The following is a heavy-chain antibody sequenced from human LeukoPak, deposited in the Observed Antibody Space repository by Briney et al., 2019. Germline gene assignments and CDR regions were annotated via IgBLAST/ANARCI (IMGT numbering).Heavy chain of an antibody. CDR1: GYSFISYD. CDR2: MNPNSGYA. D-gene: IGHD3-10*01. V-gene: IGHV1-8*02. CDR3: GRGEYYGSGSWGY. Sequence: ASVKVSCKASGYSFISYDINWVRQAPGQGHEWMGWMNPNSGYAGFAQKFQGRVTSTRDTSTGTAYLELSSLRSEDTAVYFCGRGEYYGSGSWGYWGQGTLVTVSS. J-gene: IGHJ4*02.